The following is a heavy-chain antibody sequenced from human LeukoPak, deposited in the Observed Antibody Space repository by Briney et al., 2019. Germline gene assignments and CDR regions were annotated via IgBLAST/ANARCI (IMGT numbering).Heavy chain of an antibody. J-gene: IGHJ4*02. CDR1: GGTFSSYA. CDR3: ARDCSGGSCAYFDY. Sequence: ASVKVSCKASGGTFSSYAISWVRQAPGQGLEWMGRIIPIFGTANHAQKFQGRVTITTDESTSTAYMELSSLRSEDTAVYYCARDCSGGSCAYFDYWGQGTLVTVSS. CDR2: IIPIFGTA. D-gene: IGHD2-15*01. V-gene: IGHV1-69*05.